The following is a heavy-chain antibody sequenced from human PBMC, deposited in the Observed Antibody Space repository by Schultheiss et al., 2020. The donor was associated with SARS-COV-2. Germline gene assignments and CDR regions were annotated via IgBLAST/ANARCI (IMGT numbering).Heavy chain of an antibody. Sequence: GGSLRLSCKGSGYSFTNYWIGWVRQMPGKGLEWMGTIYPGDSETRYSPSFQGQVTISADKSISTAYLQWSSLKASDTAMYYCARQGPIWFGERSTDWGQGTLVTVSS. CDR3: ARQGPIWFGERSTD. CDR2: IYPGDSET. V-gene: IGHV5-51*01. J-gene: IGHJ4*02. D-gene: IGHD3-10*01. CDR1: GYSFTNYW.